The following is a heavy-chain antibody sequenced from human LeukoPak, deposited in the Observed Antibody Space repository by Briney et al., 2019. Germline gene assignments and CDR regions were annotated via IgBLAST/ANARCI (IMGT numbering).Heavy chain of an antibody. CDR3: ARVDIVATGGCFDY. J-gene: IGHJ4*02. V-gene: IGHV3-48*01. Sequence: GGSLRLSCAASGFTFSSYSMNWVRQAPGKGLEWVSYISSSSSTIYYADSVKGRFTISRDNAKNSLYLQMNSLRAEDTAVYYCARVDIVATGGCFDYWGQGTLVTVSS. CDR1: GFTFSSYS. CDR2: ISSSSSTI. D-gene: IGHD5-12*01.